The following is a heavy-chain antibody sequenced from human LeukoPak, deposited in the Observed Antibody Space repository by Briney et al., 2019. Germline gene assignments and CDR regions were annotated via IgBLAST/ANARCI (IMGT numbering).Heavy chain of an antibody. CDR3: ARDLGPSYSEYDWRGIFDY. D-gene: IGHD5-12*01. CDR1: GFTFSDYE. V-gene: IGHV3-48*03. CDR2: ISTRGSTI. J-gene: IGHJ4*02. Sequence: GGSLRLSCAASGFTFSDYEMNCVRQAPGKGLEWVSYISTRGSTIYYADSVKGRFTISRDNAKNSLYLQMSSLRAEDTAVYYCARDLGPSYSEYDWRGIFDYWGQGTLVTFSS.